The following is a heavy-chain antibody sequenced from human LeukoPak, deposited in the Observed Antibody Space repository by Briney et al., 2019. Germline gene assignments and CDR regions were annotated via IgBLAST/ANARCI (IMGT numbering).Heavy chain of an antibody. CDR1: GFTFDVYA. CDR2: ISSNGGAT. Sequence: GGSLRLSCSVSGFTFDVYAMHWVRQAPGKRLEYVSTISSNGGATYYTDSMKGRFTVSRDNSKNTLYLQMSSLRVDDTAVHHCVRYGRDDTSMLPFDNWGQGTLVTVSS. V-gene: IGHV3-64D*09. CDR3: VRYGRDDTSMLPFDN. J-gene: IGHJ4*02. D-gene: IGHD3-16*01.